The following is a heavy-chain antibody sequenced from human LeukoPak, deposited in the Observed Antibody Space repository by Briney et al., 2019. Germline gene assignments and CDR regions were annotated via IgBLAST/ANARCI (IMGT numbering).Heavy chain of an antibody. CDR3: AREELCSSTSCYSKVDY. J-gene: IGHJ4*02. CDR1: GGSISSGSYY. Sequence: SETLSLTCTVSGGSISSGSYYWSWIRQPAGKGLEWIGRIYTSGSTNYNPSLKSRVTISVDTSKNQFSLKLSSVTAADTAVYYCAREELCSSTSCYSKVDYWGQGTLVTVSS. V-gene: IGHV4-61*02. CDR2: IYTSGST. D-gene: IGHD2-2*01.